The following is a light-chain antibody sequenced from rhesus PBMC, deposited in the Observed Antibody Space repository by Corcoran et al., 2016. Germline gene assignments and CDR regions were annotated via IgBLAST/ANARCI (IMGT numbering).Light chain of an antibody. CDR2: KAS. CDR3: QQYNSAPT. Sequence: DIQMTQSPSSLSASVGDRVTITCRASQGICIWLDWYQQKPGKAPKVLIGKASSSQTGVLSRFSVSGSGTDLPITISSLQPEDFATYYCQQYNSAPTFGQGTKVEIK. CDR1: QGICIW. J-gene: IGKJ1*01. V-gene: IGKV1-21*01.